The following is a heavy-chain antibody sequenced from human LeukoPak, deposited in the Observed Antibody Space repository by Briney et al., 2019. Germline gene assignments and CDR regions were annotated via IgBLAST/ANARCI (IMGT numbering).Heavy chain of an antibody. J-gene: IGHJ4*02. Sequence: PSETLSLTCTVSGDSISNGGSISNGGHYWSWIRQFPGKGLEWIGYIYHSGNTYYNPSLESRVTISVDTSENRFSLKLSSVTAADTAVYYCARGDGYSSGWYLGYWGQGTLVTVSS. CDR1: GDSISNGGSISNGGHY. CDR2: IYHSGNT. D-gene: IGHD6-19*01. V-gene: IGHV4-31*03. CDR3: ARGDGYSSGWYLGY.